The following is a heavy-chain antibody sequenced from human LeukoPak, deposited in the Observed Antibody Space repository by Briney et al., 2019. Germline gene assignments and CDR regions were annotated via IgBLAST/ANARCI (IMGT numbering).Heavy chain of an antibody. CDR2: ISYDGSNK. V-gene: IGHV3-30-3*01. D-gene: IGHD2-21*01. J-gene: IGHJ4*02. CDR3: ARGPELLEQHPLDY. CDR1: GFTFSSYA. Sequence: GGSLRPPCAASGFTFSSYAMHWVRQAPGKGLEWVAVISYDGSNKYYADSVKGRFTISRDNSKNTLYLQMNSLRAEDTAVYYCARGPELLEQHPLDYWGQGTLVTVSS.